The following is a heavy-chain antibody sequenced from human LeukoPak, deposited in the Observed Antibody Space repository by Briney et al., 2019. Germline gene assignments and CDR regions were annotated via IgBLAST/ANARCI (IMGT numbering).Heavy chain of an antibody. J-gene: IGHJ4*02. D-gene: IGHD3-16*02. V-gene: IGHV4-34*01. Sequence: SETLPLTCAVYGGSFSGYYWSWIRQPPGKGLEWIGEINHSGSTNYNPSLKSRVTISVDTSKNQFSLKLSSVTAADTAVYYCARGRYTGRPFDYWGQGTLVTVSP. CDR1: GGSFSGYY. CDR2: INHSGST. CDR3: ARGRYTGRPFDY.